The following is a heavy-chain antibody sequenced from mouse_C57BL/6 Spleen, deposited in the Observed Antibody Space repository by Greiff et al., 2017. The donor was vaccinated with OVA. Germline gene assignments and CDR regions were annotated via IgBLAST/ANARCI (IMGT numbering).Heavy chain of an antibody. CDR1: GYTFTSYK. CDR3: VSTTVVAAYFDY. J-gene: IGHJ2*01. Sequence: VQLQQSGAELVRPGASVKMSCKASGYTFTSYKMHWVKQRPGQGLEWIGYINPSSGDTKYNQKFKDKATLTADKSSSTAYMQLSSLTSEDAAVYYCVSTTVVAAYFDYWGQGTTLTVSS. V-gene: IGHV1-4*01. D-gene: IGHD1-1*01. CDR2: INPSSGDT.